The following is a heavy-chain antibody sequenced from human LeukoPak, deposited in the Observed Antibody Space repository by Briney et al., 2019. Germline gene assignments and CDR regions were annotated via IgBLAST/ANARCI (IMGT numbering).Heavy chain of an antibody. V-gene: IGHV3-64*05. Sequence: GGSLRLSCSASGFTFKSYAMHWVRQAPGKGLEYVSSINTNGANTYYADSVKGRFTISRDNSRDTVHVQMNSLTPEGTAVYYCVKGLDYSSSQMDSWGQGTLVTVSS. CDR1: GFTFKSYA. D-gene: IGHD6-6*01. J-gene: IGHJ4*02. CDR3: VKGLDYSSSQMDS. CDR2: INTNGANT.